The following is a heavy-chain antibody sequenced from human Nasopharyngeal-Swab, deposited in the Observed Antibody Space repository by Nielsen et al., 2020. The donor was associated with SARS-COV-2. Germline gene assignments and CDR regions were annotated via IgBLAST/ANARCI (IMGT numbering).Heavy chain of an antibody. CDR1: GFTFSSYW. CDR3: ARDRLGDFWSGYLSYYYGMDV. J-gene: IGHJ6*02. CDR2: INSDGSST. V-gene: IGHV3-74*01. D-gene: IGHD3-3*01. Sequence: GESLKISCAASGFTFSSYWMHWVRQAPGKGLVWVSRINSDGSSTSYADSVKGRFTISRDNAKNTLYLQMNSLRAEDTAVYYCARDRLGDFWSGYLSYYYGMDVWGQGTTVTVSS.